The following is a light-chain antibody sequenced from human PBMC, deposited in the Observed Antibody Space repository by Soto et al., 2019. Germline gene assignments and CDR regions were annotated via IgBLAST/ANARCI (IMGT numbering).Light chain of an antibody. CDR2: GAS. J-gene: IGKJ4*01. Sequence: EIGLTQSPGTLSLSPGERATLSCRASQSVTTSYLAWYQQKPGQAPRLLIYGASSRATGIPDRFSGRGSGTDFTLTISRLEPEDFAVYYCQQYGSSPLTFGGGTKVEIK. CDR1: QSVTTSY. V-gene: IGKV3-20*01. CDR3: QQYGSSPLT.